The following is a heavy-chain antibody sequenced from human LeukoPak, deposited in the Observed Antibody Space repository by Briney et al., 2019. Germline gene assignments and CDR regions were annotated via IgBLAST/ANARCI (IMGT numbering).Heavy chain of an antibody. CDR1: GFTFSSYS. D-gene: IGHD3-22*01. Sequence: GGSLRLSCAASGFTFSSYSMNWVRQAPGKGLEWVSSISSSSSYIYYADSVKGRFTISRDNAKNSLYMQINSLRAEDTAVYYCARASYYYDSSGYTDYWGQGTMVTVSS. J-gene: IGHJ4*02. V-gene: IGHV3-21*01. CDR2: ISSSSSYI. CDR3: ARASYYYDSSGYTDY.